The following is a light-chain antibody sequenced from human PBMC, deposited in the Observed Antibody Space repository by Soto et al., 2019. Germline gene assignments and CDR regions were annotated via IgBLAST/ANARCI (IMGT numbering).Light chain of an antibody. CDR3: QQYGSSLI. J-gene: IGKJ5*01. Sequence: EVVLTQSPGTLSLSPGERATRSCRASQSVTSSYLAWYQQKPGQAPRLLIYGASSRATGIPDRFSASGSGTDFSLTISRLEPEDFAVYYCQQYGSSLIFGQGTRLEIK. V-gene: IGKV3-20*01. CDR1: QSVTSSY. CDR2: GAS.